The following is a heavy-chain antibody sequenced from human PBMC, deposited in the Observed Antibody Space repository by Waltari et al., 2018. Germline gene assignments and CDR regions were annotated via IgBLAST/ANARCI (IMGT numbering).Heavy chain of an antibody. CDR1: GGSISSHY. V-gene: IGHV4-59*11. Sequence: QVQLQESGPGLVKPSETLSLTCTVSGGSISSHYWSWLRQPPGKGLEWIGYIYYSGSTNYNPSLKSRVTISVDTSKNQCSLKLSSVTAADTAVYYCARVPPGLYSSSWSFDYWGQGTLVTVSS. CDR2: IYYSGST. J-gene: IGHJ4*02. D-gene: IGHD6-13*01. CDR3: ARVPPGLYSSSWSFDY.